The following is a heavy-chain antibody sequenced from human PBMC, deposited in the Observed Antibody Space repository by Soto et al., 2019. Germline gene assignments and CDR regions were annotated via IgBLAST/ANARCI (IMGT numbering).Heavy chain of an antibody. J-gene: IGHJ6*02. CDR2: INPKSGGT. D-gene: IGHD2-8*01. CDR3: ARGHSTDCSNGVCSFFYNHEMDV. V-gene: IGHV1-2*04. Sequence: QVQLVQSGAEVKKPGASVRVSCKASGYSFTDYHIHWVRQAPGQGLEWLGRINPKSGGTSTAQKFQGWVIMTRDRSISTVYMELTRLRSDDTAVYFCARGHSTDCSNGVCSFFYNHEMDVWGQGTTVTVSS. CDR1: GYSFTDYH.